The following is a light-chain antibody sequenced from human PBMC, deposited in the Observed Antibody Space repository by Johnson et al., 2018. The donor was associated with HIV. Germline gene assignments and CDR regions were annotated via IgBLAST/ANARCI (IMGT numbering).Light chain of an antibody. V-gene: IGLV1-51*02. CDR3: GTWDSGLGALYV. CDR2: ENN. Sequence: HSVLTQPPSVSAAPGQKVTISCSGSSSNIGNNYVSWYQQLPGTAPKLLIYENNKRPSGIPDRFSGSKSGTSATLGITGLQTGDEADYYCGTWDSGLGALYVFGTGTKVPV. CDR1: SSNIGNNY. J-gene: IGLJ1*01.